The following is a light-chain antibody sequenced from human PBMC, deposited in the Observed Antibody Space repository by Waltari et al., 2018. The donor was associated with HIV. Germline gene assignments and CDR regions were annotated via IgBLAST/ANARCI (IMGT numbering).Light chain of an antibody. J-gene: IGLJ3*02. CDR2: GNT. Sequence: QSVLTQPPSVSGAPGQRVTISCTGSNSNIGAGYDVHWYQQLPGTAPKLLIYGNTNRPSGVPDRFSCSQAGTSASLAITGLQAEDEADYYCQSYDSSLSCPWVFGGGTKLTVL. V-gene: IGLV1-40*01. CDR1: NSNIGAGYD. CDR3: QSYDSSLSCPWV.